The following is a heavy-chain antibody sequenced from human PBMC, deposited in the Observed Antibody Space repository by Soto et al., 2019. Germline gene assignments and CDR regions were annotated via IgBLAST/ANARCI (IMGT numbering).Heavy chain of an antibody. J-gene: IGHJ4*02. D-gene: IGHD4-4*01. Sequence: SETLSLTCSVSGGSVSSGSYYWSWIRQPPGKGLEWIGQVSYRGITNYNPSLKSRVTISVDTSKNQLSLNLNSVTAADTAVYYCAREFRDGYSQVARFFFDYWGQGTRVTFSS. CDR3: AREFRDGYSQVARFFFDY. CDR1: GGSVSSGSYY. CDR2: VSYRGIT. V-gene: IGHV4-61*01.